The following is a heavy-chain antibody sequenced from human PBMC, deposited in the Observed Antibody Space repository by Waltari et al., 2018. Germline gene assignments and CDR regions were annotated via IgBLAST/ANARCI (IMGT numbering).Heavy chain of an antibody. CDR1: GGSISSHH. J-gene: IGHJ4*02. D-gene: IGHD1-1*01. V-gene: IGHV4-4*07. CDR2: INTSGRT. Sequence: QVQLQASGSGLVKPSETLSLTCTVSGGSISSHHWSWRRRPAGNGLEWNGRINTSGRTTYNPSLKSRVAMSVDTSKIQFSLKLSSVTAADTAVYDCARDKRASGYFDYWGQGTLVTVSS. CDR3: ARDKRASGYFDY.